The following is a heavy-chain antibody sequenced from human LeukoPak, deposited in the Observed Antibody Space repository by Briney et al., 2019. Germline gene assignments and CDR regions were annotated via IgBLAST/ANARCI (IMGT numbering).Heavy chain of an antibody. CDR2: IIPILGIA. CDR3: ARGIAAAAHSIYYFDY. CDR1: GGTFSSYA. J-gene: IGHJ4*02. V-gene: IGHV1-69*04. D-gene: IGHD6-13*01. Sequence: SVKVSCKASGGTFSSYAINWVRQAPGQGLEWMGRIIPILGIANYAQEFQGRVTITADKSTSTAYMELSSLRSEDTAVYYCARGIAAAAHSIYYFDYWGQGTLVTVSS.